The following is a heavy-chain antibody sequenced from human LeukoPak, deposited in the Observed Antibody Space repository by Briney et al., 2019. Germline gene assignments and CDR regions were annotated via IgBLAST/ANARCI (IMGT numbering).Heavy chain of an antibody. D-gene: IGHD2-15*01. J-gene: IGHJ6*03. CDR2: IKQDGSET. V-gene: IGHV3-7*01. CDR1: GFTVSTYW. Sequence: GGSLRLSCAASGFTVSTYWMSWVRQAPGKGLEWVANIKQDGSETNYVDSVKGRFTISRDNAKNSLFLQMNSLRAEDTAVYYCARAVGGYCSGGSCFNYYYMDVWGKGTTVTVSS. CDR3: ARAVGGYCSGGSCFNYYYMDV.